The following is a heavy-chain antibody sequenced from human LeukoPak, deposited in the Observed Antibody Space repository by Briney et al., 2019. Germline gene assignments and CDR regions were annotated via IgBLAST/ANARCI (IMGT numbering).Heavy chain of an antibody. CDR1: GGTFSSYA. CDR2: IIPILGIA. D-gene: IGHD6-13*01. CDR3: ARDRGTGYSSSRYPNYYYYMDV. Sequence: ASVKVSCKASGGTFSSYAISWVRQAPGQGLEWMGRIIPILGIANYAQKFQGRVTITADKSTSTAYMELSRLRSDDTAVYYCARDRGTGYSSSRYPNYYYYMDVWGKGTTVTVSS. J-gene: IGHJ6*03. V-gene: IGHV1-69*04.